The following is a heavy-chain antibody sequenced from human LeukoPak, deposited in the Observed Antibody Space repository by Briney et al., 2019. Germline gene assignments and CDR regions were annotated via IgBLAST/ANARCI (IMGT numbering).Heavy chain of an antibody. CDR3: ARDTKN. CDR1: GFSFSNFG. D-gene: IGHD1-1*01. CDR2: IYSGGST. V-gene: IGHV3-53*01. J-gene: IGHJ4*01. Sequence: PGGSLRLSCTASGFSFSNFGMHWVRQAPGKGLEWVSVIYSGGSTYYADSVKGRFTISRDNSKNTLYLQMNSLRAEDTAIYYCARDTKNWGHGTLVIVSS.